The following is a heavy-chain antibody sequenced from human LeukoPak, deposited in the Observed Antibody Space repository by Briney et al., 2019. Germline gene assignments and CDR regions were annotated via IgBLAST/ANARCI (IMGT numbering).Heavy chain of an antibody. D-gene: IGHD4-17*01. CDR3: ARAAYGDCPRH. CDR1: GYTFTSYY. J-gene: IGHJ4*02. CDR2: ISPTSGST. V-gene: IGHV1-46*01. Sequence: ASVKVSYKASGYTFTSYYMHWVRQAPGQGLEWMGIISPTSGSTNYAQKFQGRITMTRDTSASTVYMELSSLRSDDTAMYYCARAAYGDCPRHWGQGTLVTVSS.